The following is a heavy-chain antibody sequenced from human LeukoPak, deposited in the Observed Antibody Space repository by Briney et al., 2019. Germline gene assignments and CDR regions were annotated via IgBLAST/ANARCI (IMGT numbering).Heavy chain of an antibody. CDR3: ARDRYGGTRFDY. J-gene: IGHJ4*02. CDR2: IYYSGST. D-gene: IGHD4-23*01. CDR1: GGSVSSGSYY. V-gene: IGHV4-61*01. Sequence: SETLSLTCTVSGGSVSSGSYYWSWIRQPPGKGLEWSGYIYYSGSTNYNPSLKSRVTISLDTSKSQFSLNLRSVTAADTAVYYCARDRYGGTRFDYLGQGTLVTVSS.